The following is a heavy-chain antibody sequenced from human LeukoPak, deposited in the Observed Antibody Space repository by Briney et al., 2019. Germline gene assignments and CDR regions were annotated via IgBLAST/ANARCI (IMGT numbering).Heavy chain of an antibody. CDR2: ISSNGGST. CDR3: ARSRGTSCYCSDH. V-gene: IGHV3-64*01. Sequence: PGGSLRLSCAASGFTFSSYAMHWVRQAPGKGLEYVSAISSNGGSTYYANSVKGRFTISRDNSKNTLYLQMGSLRAEDMAVYYCARSRGTSCYCSDHWGQGTLVTVSS. CDR1: GFTFSSYA. D-gene: IGHD2-2*01. J-gene: IGHJ4*02.